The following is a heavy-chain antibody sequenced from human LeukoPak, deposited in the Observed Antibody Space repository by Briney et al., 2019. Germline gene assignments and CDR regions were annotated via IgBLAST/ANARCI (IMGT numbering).Heavy chain of an antibody. J-gene: IGHJ4*02. Sequence: GGSLRLSCAASGFTFSSYAMSWVRQTPGKGLEWVSAITASGGSTYYADSVKGRFTISRDNSINTLNLQMNNKRAEDTAIYYCAKGLGFWSGYYTQFDYWGQGSAVTVSS. D-gene: IGHD3-3*01. CDR2: ITASGGST. V-gene: IGHV3-23*01. CDR1: GFTFSSYA. CDR3: AKGLGFWSGYYTQFDY.